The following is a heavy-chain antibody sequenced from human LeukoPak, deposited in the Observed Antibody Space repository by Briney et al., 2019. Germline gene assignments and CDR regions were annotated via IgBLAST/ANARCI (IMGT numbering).Heavy chain of an antibody. Sequence: GGSLRLSCAASGFTVSSNYMSWVRQAPGKGLEWVSVIYRGGDTYYADSVKGRFTISRDISKNTLYLQMNSLRAEDTAVYYCAKDPPYSSSSEGYVDYWGQGTLVTVSS. CDR3: AKDPPYSSSSEGYVDY. D-gene: IGHD6-6*01. CDR2: IYRGGDT. CDR1: GFTVSSNY. J-gene: IGHJ4*02. V-gene: IGHV3-53*01.